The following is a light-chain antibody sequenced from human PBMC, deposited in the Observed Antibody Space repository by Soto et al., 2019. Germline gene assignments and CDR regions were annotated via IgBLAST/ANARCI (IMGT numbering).Light chain of an antibody. CDR2: GAA. J-gene: IGKJ3*01. V-gene: IGKV1-33*01. CDR1: QDISNY. CDR3: QQYDNLPFS. Sequence: DIQMTQSPSSLSASVGDRVTITCQASQDISNYLNWYQQKPGKAPKLLIYGAANLETGVSSRFSGSGSGTDFTFTISSLQPEDIATYYCQQYDNLPFSFGPGTKVDIK.